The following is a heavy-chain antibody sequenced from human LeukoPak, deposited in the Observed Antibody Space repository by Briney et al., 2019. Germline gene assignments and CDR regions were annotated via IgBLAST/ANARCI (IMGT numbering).Heavy chain of an antibody. D-gene: IGHD6-19*01. CDR3: ARDYSAVAGSDY. V-gene: IGHV1-69*13. CDR1: GGTFSSYA. Sequence: SVKVSCKASGGTFSSYAISWGRQAPGQGLEWMGGIIPIFGTANYAQKFQGRVTITADESTSTAYMELSSLRSEDTAVYYCARDYSAVAGSDYWGQGTLVTVSS. CDR2: IIPIFGTA. J-gene: IGHJ4*02.